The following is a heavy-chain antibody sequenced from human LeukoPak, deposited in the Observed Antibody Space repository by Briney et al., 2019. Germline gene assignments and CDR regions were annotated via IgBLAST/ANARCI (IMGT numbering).Heavy chain of an antibody. CDR2: IYYSGST. D-gene: IGHD3-3*01. Sequence: SETLSLTCTVSGGSISSSSYYWGWIRQPPGKGLEWIGSIYYSGSTYYNPSLESRVTISVDTSKNQFSLKLSSVTAADTAVYYCARDRYDFWSGYSNYYYYYMDVWGKGTTVTVSS. CDR1: GGSISSSSYY. V-gene: IGHV4-39*07. CDR3: ARDRYDFWSGYSNYYYYYMDV. J-gene: IGHJ6*03.